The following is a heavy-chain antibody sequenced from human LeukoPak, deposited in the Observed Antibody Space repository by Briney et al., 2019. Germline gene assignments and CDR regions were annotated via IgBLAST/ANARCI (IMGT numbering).Heavy chain of an antibody. Sequence: QSGGSLRLSCVASGFTFRNHWMRWVRQVPGKGLEWVASIKQDGSDTYYVDSVKGRFTVSRDNAKNTLYLQMNSLRAEDTAVYYCARDSSEVITMVRGVILGGHDIWGQGTMVTVSS. CDR2: IKQDGSDT. V-gene: IGHV3-7*01. J-gene: IGHJ3*02. D-gene: IGHD3-10*01. CDR3: ARDSSEVITMVRGVILGGHDI. CDR1: GFTFRNHW.